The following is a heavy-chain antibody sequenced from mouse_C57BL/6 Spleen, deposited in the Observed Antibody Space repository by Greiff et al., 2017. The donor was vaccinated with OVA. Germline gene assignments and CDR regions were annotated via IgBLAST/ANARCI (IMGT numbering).Heavy chain of an antibody. CDR1: GYTFTEYT. J-gene: IGHJ3*01. CDR2: FYPGRGSI. CDR3: ARHEATGLFAD. Sequence: QVQLQQSGAELVKPGASVKLSCKASGYTFTEYTIHWVKQRSGQGLEWIGWFYPGRGSIKYNEKFKDKATLTADKSSSPAYMELSRLTSEDSAVYYYARHEATGLFADWGQGTLVTVSA. V-gene: IGHV1-62-2*01. D-gene: IGHD4-1*02.